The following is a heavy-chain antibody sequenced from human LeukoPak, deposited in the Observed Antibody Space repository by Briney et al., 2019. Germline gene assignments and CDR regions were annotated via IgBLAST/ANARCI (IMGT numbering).Heavy chain of an antibody. D-gene: IGHD1-26*01. J-gene: IGHJ4*02. CDR2: ISAYKGNT. CDR3: ARSGVGATAQFDY. Sequence: GASVKVSCKASGYTFNSYGISWVRQAPGQGLEWMGWISAYKGNTNYAQKFQGRVTITADKSTSTAYMELSSLRSEDTAVYYCARSGVGATAQFDYWGQGTLVTVSS. CDR1: GYTFNSYG. V-gene: IGHV1-18*01.